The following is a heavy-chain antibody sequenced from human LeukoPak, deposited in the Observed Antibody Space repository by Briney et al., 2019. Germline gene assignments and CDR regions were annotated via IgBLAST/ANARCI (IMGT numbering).Heavy chain of an antibody. J-gene: IGHJ5*02. CDR2: IWYDGSTE. V-gene: IGHV3-33*06. CDR3: AKDTRRYCSSTSCYPNWFDP. Sequence: PGRSLRLSCAASGFTFSNYGMHWVRQAPGKGLEWVAVIWYDGSTEYYADSVKGRFTISRDNSKNTLYLQMNSLRAEDTAVYYCAKDTRRYCSSTSCYPNWFDPWGQGTLVTVSS. D-gene: IGHD2-2*01. CDR1: GFTFSNYG.